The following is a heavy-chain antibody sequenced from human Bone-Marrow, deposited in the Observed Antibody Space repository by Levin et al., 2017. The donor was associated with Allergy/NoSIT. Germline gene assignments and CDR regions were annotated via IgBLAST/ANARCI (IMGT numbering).Heavy chain of an antibody. D-gene: IGHD3-10*01. Sequence: ASVKVSCKVSGDTLTELSIHWVRQAPGKGLEWMGGFDPEDGEIVYAQKFEGRVTMIEDTSTDTGHMVLSSLRSEDTAVYYCATGRVTMVRGVIIGQYYFDNWGQGTLVTVSS. V-gene: IGHV1-24*01. CDR3: ATGRVTMVRGVIIGQYYFDN. CDR2: FDPEDGEI. J-gene: IGHJ4*02. CDR1: GDTLTELS.